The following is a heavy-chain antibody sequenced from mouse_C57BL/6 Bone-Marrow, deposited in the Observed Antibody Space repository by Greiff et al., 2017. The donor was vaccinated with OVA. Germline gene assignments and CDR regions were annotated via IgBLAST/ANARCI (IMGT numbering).Heavy chain of an antibody. CDR2: IDPSDSYT. D-gene: IGHD1-1*01. CDR3: ARGAVYYYVSSYPLYAMDY. CDR1: GYTFTSYW. Sequence: QVQLQQPGAELVMPGASVKLSCKASGYTFTSYWMHWVKQRPGQGLEWIGEIDPSDSYTNYNQKFKGKSTLTVDKSSSTAYMQLSSLTSEDSAVYYCARGAVYYYVSSYPLYAMDYWGQGTSVTVSS. J-gene: IGHJ4*01. V-gene: IGHV1-69*01.